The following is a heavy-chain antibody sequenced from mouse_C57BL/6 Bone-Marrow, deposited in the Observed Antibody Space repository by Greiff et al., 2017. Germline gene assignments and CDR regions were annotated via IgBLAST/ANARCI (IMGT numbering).Heavy chain of an antibody. V-gene: IGHV14-4*01. CDR2: IDPENGDT. Sequence: VQLKESGAELVRPGASVKLSCTASGFNIKDDYMHWVKQRPEQGLEWIGWIDPENGDTEYASKFQGKATITADTSSNTAYLPLSSLTSEDTAVYYCTTRITTVVAPVDYWGQGTTLTVSS. CDR3: TTRITTVVAPVDY. D-gene: IGHD1-1*01. J-gene: IGHJ2*01. CDR1: GFNIKDDY.